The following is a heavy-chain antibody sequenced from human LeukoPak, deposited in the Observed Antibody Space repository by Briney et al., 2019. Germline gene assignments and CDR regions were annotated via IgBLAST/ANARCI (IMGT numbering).Heavy chain of an antibody. D-gene: IGHD6-19*01. CDR3: AKPPSSGWYFFDY. V-gene: IGHV3-23*01. CDR2: ISGSGGST. J-gene: IGHJ4*02. Sequence: PGGSLRLSCAASGFTFSSYAMSWVRQAPGKGLEWVSAISGSGGSTYYADSVKGRFTISRDNSKNTLYLQMNSLRAEDTAVYYRAKPPSSGWYFFDYWGQGTLVTVSS. CDR1: GFTFSSYA.